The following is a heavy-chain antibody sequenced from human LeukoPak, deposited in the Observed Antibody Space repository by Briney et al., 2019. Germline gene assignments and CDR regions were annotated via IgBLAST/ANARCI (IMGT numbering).Heavy chain of an antibody. CDR3: ARVGPPGYSSGWDLYFDY. CDR1: GFTFSSYS. J-gene: IGHJ4*02. CDR2: ISSSSSYI. V-gene: IGHV3-21*01. D-gene: IGHD6-19*01. Sequence: GGSLRLSCAASGFTFSSYSMNWVRQAPGKGLEWVSSISSSSSYIYYADSVKGRFTISRDNAKNSLYLQMNSLRAEDTAVYYCARVGPPGYSSGWDLYFDYWGQGTLVTVSS.